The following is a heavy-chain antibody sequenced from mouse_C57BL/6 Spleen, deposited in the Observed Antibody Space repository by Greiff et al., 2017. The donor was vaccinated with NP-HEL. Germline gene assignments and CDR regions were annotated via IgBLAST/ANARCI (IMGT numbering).Heavy chain of an antibody. CDR3: ARWSTREGLAY. CDR1: GYTFTSYW. V-gene: IGHV1-61*01. CDR2: IYPSDSET. Sequence: QVQLQQPGAELVRPGSSVKLSCKASGYTFTSYWMDWVKQRPGQGLEWIGNIYPSDSETHYNQKFKDKATLTVDTSSSTAYMQLISLTSEDSAVYYCARWSTREGLAYWGQGTLVTVSA. D-gene: IGHD3-3*01. J-gene: IGHJ3*01.